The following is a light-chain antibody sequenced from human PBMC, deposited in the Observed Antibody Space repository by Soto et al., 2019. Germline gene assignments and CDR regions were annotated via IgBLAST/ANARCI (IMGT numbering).Light chain of an antibody. V-gene: IGLV2-23*01. Sequence: QSALTQPASVSGSPGQSITISCTGTNSDVGSYNLVSWYQQHPGKAPKLMIYEGSERPSGVSNRFSGSKSGNTASLTISGLQAEDEADYHCCSYAGSSTYVVFGGGTKVTVL. CDR2: EGS. CDR1: NSDVGSYNL. J-gene: IGLJ2*01. CDR3: CSYAGSSTYVV.